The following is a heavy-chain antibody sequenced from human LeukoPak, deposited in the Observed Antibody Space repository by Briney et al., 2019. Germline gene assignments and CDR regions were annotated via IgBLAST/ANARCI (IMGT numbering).Heavy chain of an antibody. CDR2: IYSGGST. J-gene: IGHJ4*02. CDR1: GFTLSSYW. Sequence: PGGSLRLSCAASGFTLSSYWMHWVRQAPGKGLEWVSVIYSGGSTYYADSVKGRFTISRDNSKNTVYLQMNSLRAEDTAVYYCARESYGWLQLFDYWGQGTLVTVSS. CDR3: ARESYGWLQLFDY. D-gene: IGHD5-24*01. V-gene: IGHV3-66*01.